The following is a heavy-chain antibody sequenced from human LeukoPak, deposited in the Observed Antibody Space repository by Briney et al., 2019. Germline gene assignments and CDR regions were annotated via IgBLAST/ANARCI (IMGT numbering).Heavy chain of an antibody. Sequence: GGSLRLSCAASGFTFSNAWMSWVRQAPGKGLEWVSAISGSGGSTYYADSVKGRFTISRDNSKNTLYLQMNSLRAEETAVYYCAKGPGIVVVTATVDYWGQGTLVTVSS. J-gene: IGHJ4*02. CDR2: ISGSGGST. D-gene: IGHD2-21*02. CDR1: GFTFSNAW. V-gene: IGHV3-23*01. CDR3: AKGPGIVVVTATVDY.